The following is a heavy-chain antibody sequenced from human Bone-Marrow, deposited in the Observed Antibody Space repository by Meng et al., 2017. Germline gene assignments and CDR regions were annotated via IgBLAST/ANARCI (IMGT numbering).Heavy chain of an antibody. V-gene: IGHV4-61*02. CDR1: GGSISSGSYY. J-gene: IGHJ6*02. CDR2: IYTSGST. Sequence: LRLSCTVSGGSISSGSYYWSWIRQPAGKGLEWIGRIYTSGSTNYNPSLKSRVTISVDTSKNQFSLKLSSVTAADTAVYYCARVRINWGKDYYYGMDVWGQGTTVTVSS. D-gene: IGHD3-16*01. CDR3: ARVRINWGKDYYYGMDV.